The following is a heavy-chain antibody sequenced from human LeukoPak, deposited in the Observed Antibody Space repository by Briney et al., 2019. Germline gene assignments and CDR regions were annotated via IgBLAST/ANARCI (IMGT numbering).Heavy chain of an antibody. V-gene: IGHV4-39*01. J-gene: IGHJ4*02. Sequence: SETLSLTCTVSGGSISSSSYYWGWIRQPPGKGLEWIGSIYYSRSTYYNPSLKSRVTISVDTSKNQFSLKLSSVTAADTAVYCCARAPTVTFFDYWGQGTLVTVSS. CDR3: ARAPTVTFFDY. CDR2: IYYSRST. CDR1: GGSISSSSYY. D-gene: IGHD4-17*01.